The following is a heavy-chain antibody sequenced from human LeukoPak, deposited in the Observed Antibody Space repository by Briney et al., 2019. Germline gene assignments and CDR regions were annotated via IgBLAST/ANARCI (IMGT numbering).Heavy chain of an antibody. D-gene: IGHD3-10*01. J-gene: IGHJ3*02. CDR3: AREGLGTMVRAYAFDI. Sequence: PGGSLRLSCAASGFTVSSNYMSWVRQAPGKGLEWVSVIYSGGSTYYADSVKGRFTISRDNSKNTLYLQMNSLRAEDTAVYYCAREGLGTMVRAYAFDIWGQGTMVTVSS. V-gene: IGHV3-53*01. CDR1: GFTVSSNY. CDR2: IYSGGST.